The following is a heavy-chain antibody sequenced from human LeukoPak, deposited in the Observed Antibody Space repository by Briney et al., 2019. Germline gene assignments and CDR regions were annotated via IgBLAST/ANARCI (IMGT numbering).Heavy chain of an antibody. CDR3: VKGLYYDILTGYYAAP. J-gene: IGHJ5*02. CDR1: GFTFSSYA. V-gene: IGHV3-64D*06. Sequence: QAGGSLRLSCSASGFTFSSYAMHWVRQAPGKGLEYVSAISSNGGSTYYADSVKGRFTISRDNSKNTLYLQMSSLRAADTAVYYCVKGLYYDILTGYYAAPWGQGTLVTVSS. D-gene: IGHD3-9*01. CDR2: ISSNGGST.